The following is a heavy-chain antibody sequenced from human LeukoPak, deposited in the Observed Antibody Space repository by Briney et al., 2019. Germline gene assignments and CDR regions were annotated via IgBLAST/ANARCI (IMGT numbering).Heavy chain of an antibody. Sequence: PSETLSLTCTVYGYSISSGYYWGWIRQPPGKGLEWIGSIYHSGSTYYNPSLKSRVTISVDTSKNQFSLKLSSVTAADTAVYYCAREFSTGVPTSDFDYWGQGTLVTVSS. CDR3: AREFSTGVPTSDFDY. CDR1: GYSISSGYY. J-gene: IGHJ4*02. D-gene: IGHD1-14*01. CDR2: IYHSGST. V-gene: IGHV4-38-2*02.